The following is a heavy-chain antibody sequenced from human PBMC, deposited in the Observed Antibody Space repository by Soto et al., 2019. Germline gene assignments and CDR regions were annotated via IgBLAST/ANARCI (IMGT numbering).Heavy chain of an antibody. CDR1: GFTFSSYA. V-gene: IGHV3-30-3*01. Sequence: GGSLRLSCAASGFTFSSYAMHWVRQAPGKGLEWVAVISYDGSNKYYADSVKGRFTISRDNSKNTLYLQMNSLRAEDTAVYYCARSNGGYDFWSGFPPYYYYGMDVWGQGTTVTVSS. CDR2: ISYDGSNK. J-gene: IGHJ6*02. D-gene: IGHD3-3*01. CDR3: ARSNGGYDFWSGFPPYYYYGMDV.